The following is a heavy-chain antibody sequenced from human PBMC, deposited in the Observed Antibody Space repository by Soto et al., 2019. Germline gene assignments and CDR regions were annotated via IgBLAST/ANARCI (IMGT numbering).Heavy chain of an antibody. CDR2: ISYDGSNK. Sequence: PGGSLRLSCAASGFTFSSYAMRWVGQAPGKGLEWVAVISYDGSNKYYADSVKGRFTISRDNSKNTLYLQMNSLRAEDTAVYYCARDLTYYDFWSGPVYWYGMDVWGQGTTVTVS. J-gene: IGHJ6*02. V-gene: IGHV3-30-3*01. D-gene: IGHD3-3*01. CDR3: ARDLTYYDFWSGPVYWYGMDV. CDR1: GFTFSSYA.